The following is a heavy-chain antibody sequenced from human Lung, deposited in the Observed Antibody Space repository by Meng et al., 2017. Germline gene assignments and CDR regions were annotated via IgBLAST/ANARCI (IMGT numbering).Heavy chain of an antibody. J-gene: IGHJ4*02. Sequence: QVQFQAWGAGLLKPSETLSLTCVVSGGSFSDYYWSWIRQPPGKGLEWIGEINHSGSTNYNPSLESRATISVDTSQNNLSLKLSSVTAADSAVYYCARGPTTMAHDFDYWGQGTLVTVSS. V-gene: IGHV4-34*01. CDR2: INHSGST. CDR3: ARGPTTMAHDFDY. D-gene: IGHD4-11*01. CDR1: GGSFSDYY.